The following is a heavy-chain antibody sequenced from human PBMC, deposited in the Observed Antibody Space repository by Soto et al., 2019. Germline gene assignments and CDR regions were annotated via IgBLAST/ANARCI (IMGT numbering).Heavy chain of an antibody. V-gene: IGHV3-48*02. CDR3: ARDRGGSSWHTYYYYYYGMDV. Sequence: GGSLRLSCAASGFTFSSYSMNWVRQAPGKGLEWVSYISSSSSTIYYADSVKGRFTISRDNAKNSLYPQMNSLRDEDTAVYYCARDRGGSSWHTYYYYYYGMDVWGQGTTVTVSS. CDR2: ISSSSSTI. J-gene: IGHJ6*02. D-gene: IGHD6-13*01. CDR1: GFTFSSYS.